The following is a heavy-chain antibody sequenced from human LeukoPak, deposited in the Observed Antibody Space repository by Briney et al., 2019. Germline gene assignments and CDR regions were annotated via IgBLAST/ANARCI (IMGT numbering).Heavy chain of an antibody. CDR2: INPNSGGT. CDR3: ARDRVVAPAALPPRGWFDP. D-gene: IGHD2-2*01. Sequence: ASVKVSCKASGYTFTGYYMHWVRQAPGQGLEWMGWINPNSGGTNYAQKFQGRVTMTRDTSISTAYMELSRLRSDDTAVYYCARDRVVAPAALPPRGWFDPWGQGTLVTVSS. V-gene: IGHV1-2*02. J-gene: IGHJ5*02. CDR1: GYTFTGYY.